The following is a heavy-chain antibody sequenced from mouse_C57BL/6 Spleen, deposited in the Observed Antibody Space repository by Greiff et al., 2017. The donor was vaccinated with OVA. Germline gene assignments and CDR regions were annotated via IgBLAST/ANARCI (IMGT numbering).Heavy chain of an antibody. CDR1: GYTFTTYP. V-gene: IGHV1-47*01. Sequence: QVHVKQSGAELVKPGASVKMSCKASGYTFTTYPIEWMKQNHGKSLEWIGNFHPYNDDTKYNEKFKGKATLTVEKSSSTVYLELSRLTSDDSAVYYCARGDYYGSSEFAYWGQGTLVTVSA. CDR3: ARGDYYGSSEFAY. D-gene: IGHD1-1*01. CDR2: FHPYNDDT. J-gene: IGHJ3*01.